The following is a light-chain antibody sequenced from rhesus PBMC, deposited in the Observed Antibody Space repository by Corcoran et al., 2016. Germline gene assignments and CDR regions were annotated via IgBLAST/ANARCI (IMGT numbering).Light chain of an antibody. V-gene: IGKV3-10*01. CDR2: GAS. CDR3: YQHSSGYS. CDR1: QSVSNY. Sequence: QVMLTQSPATLSLSPGERATFSCRASQSVSNYLAWYQQKPGKAPRLRIYGASSRATVIPDRCSGSGSGTDFTLTIRSLEPEDVGVYPCYQHSSGYSFGQGAKVEIK. J-gene: IGKJ2*01.